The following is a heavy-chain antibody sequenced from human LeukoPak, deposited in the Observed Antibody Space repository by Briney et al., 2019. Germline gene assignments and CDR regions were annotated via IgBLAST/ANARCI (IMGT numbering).Heavy chain of an antibody. D-gene: IGHD3-10*01. J-gene: IGHJ4*02. CDR1: GGSISSYY. CDR2: IYYSGST. Sequence: SETLSLTCTVSGGSISSYYWSWIRQPPGKGLEWIGYIYYSGSTNYNPSLKSRVTISVDTSKNQFSLKLSSVTAADTAVYYCARGGYYFGSGRPFFDYWGQGTLVNVSS. CDR3: ARGGYYFGSGRPFFDY. V-gene: IGHV4-59*01.